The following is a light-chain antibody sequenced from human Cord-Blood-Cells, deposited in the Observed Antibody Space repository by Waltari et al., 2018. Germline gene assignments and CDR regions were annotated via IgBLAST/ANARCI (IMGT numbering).Light chain of an antibody. Sequence: DVVMTQSPLSLPVTLGQPASISCRSSQSLVHSDGNTYVNWFQQRPGQSPRRLIYKVSNRDSGVPDRFSGSGSGTDFTLKISRVEAEDVGVYYCMQGTHWPITFGQGTRLEIK. J-gene: IGKJ5*01. CDR2: KVS. CDR1: QSLVHSDGNTY. CDR3: MQGTHWPIT. V-gene: IGKV2-30*02.